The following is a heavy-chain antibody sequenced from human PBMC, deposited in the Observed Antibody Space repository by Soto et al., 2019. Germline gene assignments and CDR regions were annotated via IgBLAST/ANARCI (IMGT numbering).Heavy chain of an antibody. J-gene: IGHJ3*02. CDR1: GQRFTNHW. D-gene: IGHD3-3*01. CDR2: IDPSDSYT. Sequence: DVQLVQSGAEVKKPGESLRISCKTSGQRFTNHWINWVRQMPGKTLQWMGKIDPSDSYTKYSPSFQGHVTMSVDESMTTAYLQWSRVRASDTAIYYCTRDQYDLRNGAQDAFDIWGQGTIVVVSS. CDR3: TRDQYDLRNGAQDAFDI. V-gene: IGHV5-10-1*03.